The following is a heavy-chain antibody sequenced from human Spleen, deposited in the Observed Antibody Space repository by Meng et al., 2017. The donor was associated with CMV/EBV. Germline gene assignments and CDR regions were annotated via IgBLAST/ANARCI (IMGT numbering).Heavy chain of an antibody. CDR1: GFTFDDYA. V-gene: IGHV3-20*04. CDR2: INWNGGST. CDR3: ARDPRYDFGSGSGYGMDV. Sequence: GGSLRLSCAASGFTFDDYAMSWVRQPPGKGLEWVSGINWNGGSTDYADSVKGRFTISRDNVKNSVYLQMKSLRADDTAVYYCARDPRYDFGSGSGYGMDVWGQGTTVTVSS. J-gene: IGHJ6*02. D-gene: IGHD3-10*01.